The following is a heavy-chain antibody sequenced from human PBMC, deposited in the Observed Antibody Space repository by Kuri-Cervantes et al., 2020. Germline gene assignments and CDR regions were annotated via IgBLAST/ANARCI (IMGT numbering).Heavy chain of an antibody. Sequence: SETLSLTCTVSGGSISSYYWSWIRQPAGKGLEWIGDISYSGSTNYNPSLKSRVTISLDTSKTHFSLRLNFVTAADTAVYYCARNVRIAAAGTGWFDPWGQGTLVTVSS. D-gene: IGHD6-13*01. CDR2: ISYSGST. CDR3: ARNVRIAAAGTGWFDP. V-gene: IGHV4-59*01. J-gene: IGHJ5*02. CDR1: GGSISSYY.